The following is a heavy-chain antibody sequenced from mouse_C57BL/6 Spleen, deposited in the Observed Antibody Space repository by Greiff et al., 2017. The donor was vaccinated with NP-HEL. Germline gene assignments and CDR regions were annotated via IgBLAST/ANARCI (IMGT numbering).Heavy chain of an antibody. D-gene: IGHD2-4*01. CDR3: ARCGYYDYDDYFDY. CDR2: IYPGDGDT. CDR1: GYAFSSYW. V-gene: IGHV1-80*01. J-gene: IGHJ2*01. Sequence: QVQLQQSGAELVKPGASVKISCKASGYAFSSYWMNWVKQRPGKGLEWIGQIYPGDGDTNYNGKLKGKATLTADKSSSTAYMQLSSLTSEDSAVYFCARCGYYDYDDYFDYWGQGTTLTVSS.